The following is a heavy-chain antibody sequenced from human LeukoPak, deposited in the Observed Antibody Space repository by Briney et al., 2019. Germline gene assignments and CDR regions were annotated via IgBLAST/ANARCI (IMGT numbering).Heavy chain of an antibody. D-gene: IGHD6-13*01. V-gene: IGHV3-23*01. CDR1: GFPSGSEA. CDR2: ISPAGGTT. J-gene: IGHJ4*02. CDR3: AKSRSGSSNWALRIFDN. Sequence: PGGSLRLSCTVSGFPSGSEAMSWVRQAPGRGLEWVSSISPAGGTTYYADSVKGRFTISRDNSKNTLYVQMNSLRVEDTAVYYCAKSRSGSSNWALRIFDNWGQGTLVSVSS.